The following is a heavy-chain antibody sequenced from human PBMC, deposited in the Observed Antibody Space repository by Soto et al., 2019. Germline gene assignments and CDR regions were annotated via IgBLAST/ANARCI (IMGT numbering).Heavy chain of an antibody. Sequence: SETLSLTCTVSGGSISSGGYYWSWIRQHPGKGLEWIGYIYYSGSTYYNPSLKSRVTISVDTSKNQFSLKLSSVTAADTAVYYCAREARVEMATISAWGQGTLVTVSS. J-gene: IGHJ5*02. D-gene: IGHD5-12*01. CDR2: IYYSGST. V-gene: IGHV4-31*03. CDR1: GGSISSGGYY. CDR3: AREARVEMATISA.